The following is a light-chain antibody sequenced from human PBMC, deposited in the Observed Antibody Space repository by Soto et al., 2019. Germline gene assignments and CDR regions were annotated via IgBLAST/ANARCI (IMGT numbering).Light chain of an antibody. V-gene: IGKV3D-11*02. Sequence: ENVLTQSPATLSLSPGEGATLSCRASQSINTYLAWYQQKPGQAPRLLIYDASKRATGIPATFSGRGSGTNFTLTISSLEPEDFAVYYCQQRRSWQVTFGQGTRLEIK. CDR2: DAS. CDR1: QSINTY. J-gene: IGKJ5*01. CDR3: QQRRSWQVT.